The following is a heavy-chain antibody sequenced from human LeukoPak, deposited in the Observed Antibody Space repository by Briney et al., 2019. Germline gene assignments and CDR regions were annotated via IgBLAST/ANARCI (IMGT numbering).Heavy chain of an antibody. CDR2: INPNSGGT. CDR3: ARDRSVVVPAAMPGYYYYGMDV. J-gene: IGHJ6*04. V-gene: IGHV1-2*04. Sequence: ASVKVSCKASGYTFTGYYMHWVRQAPGQGLEWMGWINPNSGGTNYAQKFQGWVTMTRDTSISTAYMELSRLRSDDTAVYYCARDRSVVVPAAMPGYYYYGMDVWGEGTTVTVSS. D-gene: IGHD2-2*01. CDR1: GYTFTGYY.